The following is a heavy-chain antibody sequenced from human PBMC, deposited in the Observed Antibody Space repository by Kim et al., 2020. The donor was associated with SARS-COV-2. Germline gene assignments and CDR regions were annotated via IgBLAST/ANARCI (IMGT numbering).Heavy chain of an antibody. J-gene: IGHJ2*01. CDR1: GFPFSRSA. Sequence: GGSLRLSCAASGFPFSRSAMPWVRQAPGKGLEWVASIYSSESAYAAESVTARFTISSNNCKDTLNIQMNRMSTDDTAVNSGERGTRGYVDLWARGTVFTV. CDR2: IYSSESA. V-gene: IGHV3-66*01. D-gene: IGHD2-2*01. CDR3: ERGTRGYVDL.